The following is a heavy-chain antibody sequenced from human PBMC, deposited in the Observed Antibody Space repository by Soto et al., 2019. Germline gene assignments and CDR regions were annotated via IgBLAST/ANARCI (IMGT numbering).Heavy chain of an antibody. CDR3: AMGYTSGWTFDF. CDR2: FNCGSGNT. CDR1: GYNFTTYV. V-gene: IGHV1-3*01. Sequence: QVQLVQSGAEVKQPGASASVSCKDSGYNFTTYVVHWLRQAPGQGPEWMGWFNCGSGNTVYSQKFQGRVTFTRDTSARTAYMDLNSLTSGDTAVYYCAMGYTSGWTFDFWGRGTLVIVSS. J-gene: IGHJ4*02. D-gene: IGHD6-19*01.